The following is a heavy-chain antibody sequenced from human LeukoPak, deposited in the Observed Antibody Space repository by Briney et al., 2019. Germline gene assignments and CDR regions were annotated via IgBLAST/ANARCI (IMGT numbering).Heavy chain of an antibody. CDR2: INHSGST. V-gene: IGHV4-34*01. D-gene: IGHD4-17*01. Sequence: SQTLSLTCAVYGGSFSGYYWSWVRQPPGKGLEWIGEINHSGSTNYNPSLKSRVTISVDTSKNQFSLKLSSVTAADTAVYYCASRDYGDYERTGRWFDPWGQGTLVTVSS. J-gene: IGHJ5*02. CDR3: ASRDYGDYERTGRWFDP. CDR1: GGSFSGYY.